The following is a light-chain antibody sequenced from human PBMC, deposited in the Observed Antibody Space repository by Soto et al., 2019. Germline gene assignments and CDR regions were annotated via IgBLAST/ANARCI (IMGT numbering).Light chain of an antibody. CDR3: CSYAGSNTHVV. Sequence: QSVLTQPRSVSGSPGQSVTISCTGTSSDVGGYNYVSWYQQHPGKAPKLMIYDVNKRPSGVPDRFSGSKSGNTASLTISGLQAEDEADYYCCSYAGSNTHVVFGGGTKLTVL. CDR2: DVN. CDR1: SSDVGGYNY. J-gene: IGLJ2*01. V-gene: IGLV2-11*01.